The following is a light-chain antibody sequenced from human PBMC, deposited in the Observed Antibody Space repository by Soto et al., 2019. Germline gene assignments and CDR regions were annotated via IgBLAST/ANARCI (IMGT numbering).Light chain of an antibody. Sequence: EIVMTQSPATLSVSPGERATLSCRARQSISNNLAWYQQKPGQAPRLLIYGASTRATGIPARFSGSGSGTEFTLTISSLQSEDFAVYYCQHYETSPPALTFGGGTKVEVK. J-gene: IGKJ4*01. CDR1: QSISNN. V-gene: IGKV3-15*01. CDR3: QHYETSPPALT. CDR2: GAS.